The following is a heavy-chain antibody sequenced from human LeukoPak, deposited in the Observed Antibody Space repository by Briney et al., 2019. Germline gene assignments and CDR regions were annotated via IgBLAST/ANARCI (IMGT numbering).Heavy chain of an antibody. J-gene: IGHJ4*02. Sequence: GGSLRLSCAASGFTFSSYSMNWVRQAPGKGLEWVSSISSSSSYIYYADSVEGRFTISRDNAKNSLYLQMNSLRAEDTAVYYCATYGSYGEVDYWGQGTLVTVSS. CDR2: ISSSSSYI. CDR3: ATYGSYGEVDY. D-gene: IGHD1-26*01. V-gene: IGHV3-21*01. CDR1: GFTFSSYS.